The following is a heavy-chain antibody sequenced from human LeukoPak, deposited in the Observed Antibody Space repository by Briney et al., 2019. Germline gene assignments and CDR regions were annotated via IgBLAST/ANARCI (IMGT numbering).Heavy chain of an antibody. CDR2: IYYSGST. J-gene: IGHJ3*02. Sequence: SETLSLTCTVSGGSISSYYWSWIRQPPGKGLEWIGYIYYSGSTNYNPSLKSRVTISVDTSKNQFSLKLSSVTAADTAEYYCATNWNYGAFDIWGQGTMVTVSS. CDR1: GGSISSYY. V-gene: IGHV4-59*01. CDR3: ATNWNYGAFDI. D-gene: IGHD1-7*01.